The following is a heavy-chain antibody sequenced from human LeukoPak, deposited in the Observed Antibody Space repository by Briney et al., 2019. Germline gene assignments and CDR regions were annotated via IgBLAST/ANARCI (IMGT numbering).Heavy chain of an antibody. CDR2: IIPIFGTA. CDR3: ARVLCYYDSSGGYFDY. CDR1: GGTFSSYA. V-gene: IGHV1-69*13. D-gene: IGHD3-22*01. J-gene: IGHJ4*02. Sequence: SVKVSCKASGGTFSSYAISWVRQAPGQGLEWMGGIIPIFGTANYAQKFQGRVTITADESTSTAYMELSSLRSEDTAVYYCARVLCYYDSSGGYFDYWGQGTLVTVSS.